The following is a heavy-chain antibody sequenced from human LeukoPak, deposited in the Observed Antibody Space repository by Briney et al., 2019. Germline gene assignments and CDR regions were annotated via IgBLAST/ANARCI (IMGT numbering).Heavy chain of an antibody. CDR1: GLSFSFYA. D-gene: IGHD6-6*01. V-gene: IGHV3-21*01. CDR3: ARTSIASDY. Sequence: PGGSLRLSCAASGLSFSFYAMSWVRQAPGKGLEWVSSISSSSSYIYYADSVKGRFTISRDNAKNSLYLQMNSLRAEDTAVYYCARTSIASDYWGQGTLVTVSS. CDR2: ISSSSSYI. J-gene: IGHJ4*02.